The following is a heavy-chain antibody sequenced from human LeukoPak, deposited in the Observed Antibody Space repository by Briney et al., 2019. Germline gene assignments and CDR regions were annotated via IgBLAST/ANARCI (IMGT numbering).Heavy chain of an antibody. D-gene: IGHD2-15*01. CDR1: GGTFSSYA. V-gene: IGHV1-69*04. CDR3: ATGSSGEYYYYYYGMDV. CDR2: IIPILGIA. Sequence: SVKVSCKASGGTFSSYAISWVRQAPGQGLEWMGRIIPILGIANYAQKFQGRVTITADRSTSTAYMELSSLRSEDTAVYYCATGSSGEYYYYYYGMDVWGQGTTVTVSS. J-gene: IGHJ6*02.